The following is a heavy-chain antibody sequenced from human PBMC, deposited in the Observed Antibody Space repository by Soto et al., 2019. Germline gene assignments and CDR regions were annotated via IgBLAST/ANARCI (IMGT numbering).Heavy chain of an antibody. Sequence: QVQLVQSGAEVKKPGTSVKLSCRTSGYTFTHYYIHWVRQAPGQGLEWLAIINPASGSTNYAQDFQGRVTLTMDTSTTTVYMELSGLRAEYTAIFYCGRDLAAGDHWGQGTLVTVSS. V-gene: IGHV1-46*01. CDR3: GRDLAAGDH. J-gene: IGHJ4*02. D-gene: IGHD6-13*01. CDR1: GYTFTHYY. CDR2: INPASGST.